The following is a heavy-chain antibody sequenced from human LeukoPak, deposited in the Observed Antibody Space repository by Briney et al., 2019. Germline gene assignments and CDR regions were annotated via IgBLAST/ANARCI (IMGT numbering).Heavy chain of an antibody. Sequence: SETVSLTCTFSGGFITSRSYYCAWIREPPGKGLQRFGSIYYSGSTYYNPSLKSRVTISVDTSKNQFSLKLSSVTAADTAVYYCARTPPCSSTSCFDYWGQGTLVTVSS. D-gene: IGHD2-2*01. CDR3: ARTPPCSSTSCFDY. V-gene: IGHV4-39*01. CDR1: GGFITSRSYY. CDR2: IYYSGST. J-gene: IGHJ4*02.